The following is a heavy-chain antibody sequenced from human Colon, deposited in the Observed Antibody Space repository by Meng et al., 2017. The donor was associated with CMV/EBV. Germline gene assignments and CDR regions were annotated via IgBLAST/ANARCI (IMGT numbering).Heavy chain of an antibody. Sequence: YTFTSFGINWVRQAPGQGPEWMGWIRAYNGDTNYAQKFQGRVTMTTDRSTSTAYMELRSLRSDDTAVYYCARDAVGHYDSSGYNWYDPWGQGTLVTVSS. CDR2: IRAYNGDT. J-gene: IGHJ5*02. D-gene: IGHD3-22*01. V-gene: IGHV1-18*01. CDR3: ARDAVGHYDSSGYNWYDP. CDR1: YTFTSFG.